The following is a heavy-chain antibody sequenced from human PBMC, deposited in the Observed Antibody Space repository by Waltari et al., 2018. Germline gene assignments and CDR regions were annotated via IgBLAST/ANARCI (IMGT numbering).Heavy chain of an antibody. CDR1: GGTFSRYA. CDR3: ARSEQQLVSPYFDY. Sequence: QVQLVQSGAEVKKPGSSVKVPCKASGGTFSRYAISWVRQAPVQGLEWMGGIIPIFGTANYAQKFQGRVTITADESTSTAYMELSSLRSEDTAVYYCARSEQQLVSPYFDYWGQGTLVTVSS. V-gene: IGHV1-69*01. CDR2: IIPIFGTA. J-gene: IGHJ4*02. D-gene: IGHD6-13*01.